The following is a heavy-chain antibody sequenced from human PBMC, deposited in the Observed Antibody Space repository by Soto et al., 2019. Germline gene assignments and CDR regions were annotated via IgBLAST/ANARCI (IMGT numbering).Heavy chain of an antibody. Sequence: GWSLRHSCTSSVFTFSSYAMSLVRHTPGKGLEWVSAISGSGGSTYYADSVKGRFTISRDNSKNTLYLQMNSLRAEDTAVYYCAKRGGSYYGGFGYWGQGTLVTVSS. CDR1: VFTFSSYA. CDR3: AKRGGSYYGGFGY. D-gene: IGHD1-26*01. J-gene: IGHJ4*02. CDR2: ISGSGGST. V-gene: IGHV3-23*01.